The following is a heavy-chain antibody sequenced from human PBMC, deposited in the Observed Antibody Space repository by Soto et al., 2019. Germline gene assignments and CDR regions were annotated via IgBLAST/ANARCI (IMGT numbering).Heavy chain of an antibody. CDR1: GFSFSSIGEG. Sequence: QITLKESGPTLVKPTQTLTLTCTFPGFSFSSIGEGVGWIRQPPGKALEWLALIYWDDDKRYSPSLKSRLTITNDTSKNQVVLTMTIMDPVDTATYYCVQSRCGGDCLQSYSSHSYYGLDVWGQGTTVTVSS. V-gene: IGHV2-5*02. CDR2: IYWDDDK. J-gene: IGHJ6*02. CDR3: VQSRCGGDCLQSYSSHSYYGLDV. D-gene: IGHD2-21*02.